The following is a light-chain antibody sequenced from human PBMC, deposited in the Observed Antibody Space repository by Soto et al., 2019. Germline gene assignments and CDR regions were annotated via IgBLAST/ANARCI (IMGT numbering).Light chain of an antibody. Sequence: QSALTQPPSASGSPGQSVTISCTGTSSDIGGYNYVSWYQQHPGKAPKVLIYDVSQRPAGIPDRFSGSKSGNKASLTVSGLQAEDESDYYCTSYGGSNNLIVGGGTKLTVL. J-gene: IGLJ2*01. V-gene: IGLV2-8*01. CDR3: TSYGGSNNLI. CDR1: SSDIGGYNY. CDR2: DVS.